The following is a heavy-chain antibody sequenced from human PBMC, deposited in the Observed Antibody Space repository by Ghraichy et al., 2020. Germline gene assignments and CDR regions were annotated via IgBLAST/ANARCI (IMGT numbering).Heavy chain of an antibody. CDR2: IYYSGST. D-gene: IGHD1-26*01. Sequence: QTLSLTCTVSGDSISSYSWSWIRQPPGKGLEWIGYIYYSGSTKYNPSLKSRVTISADTSKNQVYLKVRSVTAADTAVYYCATGILGADYFFDYWGQGSLVTVSS. CDR1: GDSISSYS. V-gene: IGHV4-59*01. J-gene: IGHJ4*02. CDR3: ATGILGADYFFDY.